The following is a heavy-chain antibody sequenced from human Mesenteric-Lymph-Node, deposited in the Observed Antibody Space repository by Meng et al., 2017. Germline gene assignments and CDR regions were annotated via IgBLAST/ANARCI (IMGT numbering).Heavy chain of an antibody. J-gene: IGHJ6*02. V-gene: IGHV4-59*12. CDR1: GGSISSYY. CDR3: AGAYYYGSGPYYYYGMDV. Sequence: SETLSLTCTVSGGSISSYYWSWIRQPPGKGLEWIGYIYYSGSTNYNPSLKSRVTMSVDTSKNQFSLKLSSVTAADRAVYHCAGAYYYGSGPYYYYGMDVWGQGTTVTVSS. CDR2: IYYSGST. D-gene: IGHD3-10*01.